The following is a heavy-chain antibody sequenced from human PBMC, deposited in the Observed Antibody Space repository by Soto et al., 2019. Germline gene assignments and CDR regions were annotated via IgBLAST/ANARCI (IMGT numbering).Heavy chain of an antibody. D-gene: IGHD3-22*01. Sequence: PSETLSLTCTVSGGSISSYYWSWIRQPPGKGLEWIGYIYYSGSTNYNPSLKSRVTISVDTSKNQFSLKLSSVTAADTAVYCCARVIKIPGDSSGYRRYYYYYGMDVWGQGTTVTVSS. V-gene: IGHV4-59*01. J-gene: IGHJ6*02. CDR3: ARVIKIPGDSSGYRRYYYYYGMDV. CDR2: IYYSGST. CDR1: GGSISSYY.